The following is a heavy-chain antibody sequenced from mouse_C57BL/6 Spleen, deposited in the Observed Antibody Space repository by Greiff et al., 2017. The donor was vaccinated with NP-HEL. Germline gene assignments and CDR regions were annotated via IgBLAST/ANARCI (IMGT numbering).Heavy chain of an antibody. D-gene: IGHD4-1*01. CDR1: GYAFTNYL. CDR3: ARSDWDVGFAY. CDR2: INPGSGGT. V-gene: IGHV1-54*01. Sequence: VQLQQSGAELVRPGTSVKVSCKASGYAFTNYLIEWVKQRPGQGLEWIGVINPGSGGTNYNEKFKGKATLTADTSSSTAYMQLSSLTSEDSAVYFCARSDWDVGFAYWGQGTLVTVSA. J-gene: IGHJ3*01.